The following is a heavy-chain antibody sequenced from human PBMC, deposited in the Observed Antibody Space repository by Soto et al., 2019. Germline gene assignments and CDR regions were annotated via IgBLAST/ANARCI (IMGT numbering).Heavy chain of an antibody. CDR1: GGTFSSYA. CDR2: IIPIFGTA. D-gene: IGHD2-15*01. CDR3: VRHLVVVVAATQAYYYGMDV. J-gene: IGHJ6*02. Sequence: QVQLVQSGAEVKKPGSSVKVSCKASGGTFSSYAISWVRQAPGQGLEWMGGIIPIFGTANYAQKFQGRVTNTADESTSTAYMELSSLRSEDTAVYYCVRHLVVVVAATQAYYYGMDVWGQGTTVTVSS. V-gene: IGHV1-69*01.